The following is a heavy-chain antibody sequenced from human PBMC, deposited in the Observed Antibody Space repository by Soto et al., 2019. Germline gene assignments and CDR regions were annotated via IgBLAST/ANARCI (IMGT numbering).Heavy chain of an antibody. CDR1: GFTFSSYH. V-gene: IGHV3-21*01. Sequence: EVQLVESGGGLVVPGGSLSLSCVASGFTFSSYHMSWVRQAPGKGLEWVSSVNPLSTHIYYADSVRGRFAISRDHSKNSLYLQMNSLRTEDAAVYYCARGDGGGGCFYLSRGALDVWGQGTVVTV. J-gene: IGHJ3*01. CDR2: VNPLSTHI. D-gene: IGHD2-21*01. CDR3: ARGDGGGGCFYLSRGALDV.